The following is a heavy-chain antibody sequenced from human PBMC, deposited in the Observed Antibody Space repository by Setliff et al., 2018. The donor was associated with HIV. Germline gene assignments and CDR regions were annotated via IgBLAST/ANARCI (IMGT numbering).Heavy chain of an antibody. CDR1: GYTFTDYY. J-gene: IGHJ6*03. CDR2: ISTYNGNT. CDR3: ARLSIPAYYYMDV. Sequence: ASVKVSCKTSGYTFTDYYMHWVQQAPGQGLEWMGWISTYNGNTNYAQKFQGRVTMTTVTSTSTAYMELRSLRSDDTAVYYCARLSIPAYYYMDVWGKGTTVTVSS. D-gene: IGHD2-21*01. V-gene: IGHV1-18*04.